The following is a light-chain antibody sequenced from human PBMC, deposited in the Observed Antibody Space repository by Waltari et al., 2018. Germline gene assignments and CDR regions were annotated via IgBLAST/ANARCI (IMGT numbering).Light chain of an antibody. CDR1: RSNIGSQE. CDR3: AAWDDSLSGRV. Sequence: QSVLTQPPSASRTPGPSVTIPCHGRRSNIGSQEENWYQQLPGTAPKLLIYRNNQRPSWVPDRFSGSKSGTSVSLAISGLRSEDEADYYCAAWDDSLSGRVFGGGTKLTVL. V-gene: IGLV1-47*01. J-gene: IGLJ2*01. CDR2: RNN.